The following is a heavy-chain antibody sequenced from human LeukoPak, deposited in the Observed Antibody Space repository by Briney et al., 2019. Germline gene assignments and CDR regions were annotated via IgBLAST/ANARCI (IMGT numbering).Heavy chain of an antibody. J-gene: IGHJ6*02. CDR2: INPNSGGT. CDR1: RYTCTGYY. Sequence: ASVKVSCKASRYTCTGYYMHWVRQASGQGLEWMGWINPNSGGTNYAQKFQGRVTMTRDTSISTAYMELSRLRSDDTAVYYCARDLDVVVPAYYYYGMDVWGQGTTVTVCS. D-gene: IGHD2-2*01. CDR3: ARDLDVVVPAYYYYGMDV. V-gene: IGHV1-2*02.